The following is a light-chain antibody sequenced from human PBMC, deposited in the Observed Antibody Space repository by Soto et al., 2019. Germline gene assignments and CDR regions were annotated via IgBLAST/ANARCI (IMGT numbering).Light chain of an antibody. Sequence: EIVMTQSPATLSVSPGERATLSCRASQSISSKLAWYQQKPGQAPRLLIYGASTRATGIPVRFSGSGSGTDFALTISSLEPEDFALYYCQQRSNWITFGQGTRLEIK. CDR3: QQRSNWIT. V-gene: IGKV3-15*01. CDR2: GAS. J-gene: IGKJ5*01. CDR1: QSISSK.